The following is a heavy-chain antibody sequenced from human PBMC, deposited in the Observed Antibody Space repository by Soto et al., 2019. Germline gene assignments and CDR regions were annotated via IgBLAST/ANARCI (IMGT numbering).Heavy chain of an antibody. Sequence: ASVKVSCKTSGGTFSTYTITWVRQAPGQGLEWMGRIIPILDKANYAQKFQGRVTLTADKYTSTAYMELSSLTSEDTAVYYCARVPSRDPVRAAHPKDFFDNWGQGTLVTVSS. CDR3: ARVPSRDPVRAAHPKDFFDN. J-gene: IGHJ4*02. CDR2: IIPILDKA. V-gene: IGHV1-69*08. CDR1: GGTFSTYT. D-gene: IGHD6-13*01.